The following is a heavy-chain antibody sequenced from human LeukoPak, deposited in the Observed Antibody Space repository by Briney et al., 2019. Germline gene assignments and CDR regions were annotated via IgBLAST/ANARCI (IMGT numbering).Heavy chain of an antibody. J-gene: IGHJ4*02. CDR1: GFTFSSYSMN. CDR2: IYYSGST. CDR3: AITYYDFWSGPAAFDY. D-gene: IGHD3-3*01. Sequence: GSLRLSCAASGFTFSSYSMNWVRQAPGKGLEWIGSIYYSGSTYYNPSLKSRVTISVDTSKNQFSLKLSSVTAADTAVYYCAITYYDFWSGPAAFDYWGQGTLVTVSS. V-gene: IGHV4-59*05.